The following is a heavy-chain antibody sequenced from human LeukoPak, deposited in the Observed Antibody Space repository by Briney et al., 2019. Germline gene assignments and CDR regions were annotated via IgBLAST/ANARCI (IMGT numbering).Heavy chain of an antibody. CDR3: ARVQWLVYFDY. V-gene: IGHV3-53*01. CDR2: IYSGGRT. J-gene: IGHJ4*02. Sequence: PGGSLRLSCAASGFTFSSKYMSWVRQAPGKGLEWVSVIYSGGRTYYADSVKGRFTISRDTSKNTLYLQMNSLRAEDTAVYYCARVQWLVYFDYWGQGTLVTVSS. CDR1: GFTFSSKY. D-gene: IGHD6-19*01.